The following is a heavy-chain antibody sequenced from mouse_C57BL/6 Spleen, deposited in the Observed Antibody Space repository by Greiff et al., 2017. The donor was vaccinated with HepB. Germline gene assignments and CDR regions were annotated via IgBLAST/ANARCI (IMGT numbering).Heavy chain of an antibody. CDR2: IHPNSGST. J-gene: IGHJ2*01. D-gene: IGHD2-5*01. Sequence: QVQLQQPGAELVKPGASVKLSCKASGYTFTSYWMHWVKQRPGQGLEWIGMIHPNSGSTNYNEKFKSKATLTVDKSSSTAYMQLSSLTSEDSAVYYCARWGYNNYEFDDWGQGATLTVSS. V-gene: IGHV1-64*01. CDR3: ARWGYNNYEFDD. CDR1: GYTFTSYW.